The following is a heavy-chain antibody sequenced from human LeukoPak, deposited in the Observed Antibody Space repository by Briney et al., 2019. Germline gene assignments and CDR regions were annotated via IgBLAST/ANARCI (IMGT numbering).Heavy chain of an antibody. CDR2: IWYDGSNK. Sequence: GGSLRLSCAASGFTFSNYGMHWVRQAPGKGLEWVVVIWYDGSNKYYADSVKGRFTISRDNSKNMLHLQMNSLRAEDTAVYYCARDLGIDYWGQGTLVTVSS. D-gene: IGHD1-26*01. V-gene: IGHV3-33*01. J-gene: IGHJ4*02. CDR1: GFTFSNYG. CDR3: ARDLGIDY.